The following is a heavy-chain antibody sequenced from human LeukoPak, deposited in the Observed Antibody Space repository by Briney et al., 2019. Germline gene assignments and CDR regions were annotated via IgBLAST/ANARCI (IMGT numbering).Heavy chain of an antibody. CDR2: IYYSGST. D-gene: IGHD3-10*01. V-gene: IGHV4-59*01. CDR1: GGSISSYY. J-gene: IGHJ4*02. CDR3: ARDHSYYYGSGSYYREYYFDY. Sequence: SETLSLTCTDSGGSISSYYWSWIRQPPGKGLEWIGYIYYSGSTNYNPSLKSRVTISVDTSKNQFSLKLSSVTAEDTAVYYCARDHSYYYGSGSYYREYYFDYWGQGTLVTVSS.